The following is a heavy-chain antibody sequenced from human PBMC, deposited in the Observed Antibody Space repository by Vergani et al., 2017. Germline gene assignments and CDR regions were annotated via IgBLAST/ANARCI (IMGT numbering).Heavy chain of an antibody. CDR2: IFSNDEK. CDR1: GFSLSNARMG. D-gene: IGHD6-13*01. V-gene: IGHV2-26*01. CDR3: ARTRGSSWYRAYNWFDP. Sequence: QVTLKESGPVLVKPTETLTLTCTVSGFSLSNARMGVSWIRQSPGKALEWLAHIFSNDEKSYSTSLKSRLTISKDTSKSQVVLTMTNMDPVDTATYYCARTRGSSWYRAYNWFDPWGKGTLVTVSS. J-gene: IGHJ5*02.